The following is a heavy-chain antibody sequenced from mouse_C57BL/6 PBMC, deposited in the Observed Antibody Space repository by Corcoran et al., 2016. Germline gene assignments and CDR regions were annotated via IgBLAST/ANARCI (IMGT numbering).Heavy chain of an antibody. V-gene: IGHV1-26*01. J-gene: IGHJ4*01. D-gene: IGHD2-4*01. CDR2: INPNNGGT. CDR3: ARTRDYDPYYYAMDY. Sequence: EVQLQQSGPVLVKPGASVKISCKASGYTFTDYYMNWVKQSHGKSLEWIGDINPNNGGTSYNQKFKGKATLTVDKSSSTAYMELRSLTSEDSAVYYCARTRDYDPYYYAMDYWGQGTSVTVSS. CDR1: GYTFTDYY.